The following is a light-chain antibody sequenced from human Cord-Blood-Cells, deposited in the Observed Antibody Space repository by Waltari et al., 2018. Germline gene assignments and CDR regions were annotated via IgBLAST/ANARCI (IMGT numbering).Light chain of an antibody. CDR1: TSDVGGSNY. CDR2: DVS. V-gene: IGLV2-14*01. J-gene: IGLJ1*01. CDR3: SSYTSSSTYV. Sequence: QSALTQPAPVSGSPGQSIPITCTGTTSDVGGSNYVSWYQPHPGKAPNLMIYDVSNRPSGVSNRFSGSKSGNTASLTISGLQAEDEADYYCSSYTSSSTYVFGTGTKVTVL.